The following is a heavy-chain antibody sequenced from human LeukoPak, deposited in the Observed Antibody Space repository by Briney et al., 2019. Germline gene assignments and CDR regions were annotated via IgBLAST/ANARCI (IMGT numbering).Heavy chain of an antibody. CDR2: MNPNSGNT. J-gene: IGHJ4*02. V-gene: IGHV1-8*01. CDR3: ARGRDDYGGNFDY. D-gene: IGHD4-23*01. CDR1: GYTFTSYD. Sequence: ASVKVSCKASGYTFTSYDINWVRQATGQGLKWMGWMNPNSGNTGYAQKFQGRVTMTRNTSISTAYMELSSLRSEDTAVYYCARGRDDYGGNFDYWGQGTLVTVSS.